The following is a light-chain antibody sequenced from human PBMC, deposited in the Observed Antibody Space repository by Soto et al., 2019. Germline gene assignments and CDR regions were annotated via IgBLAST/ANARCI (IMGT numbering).Light chain of an antibody. J-gene: IGLJ1*01. CDR1: TSDVGRYNY. CDR2: EVS. V-gene: IGLV2-14*01. CDR3: TSYTTSSTLV. Sequence: QSVLTQPASVSGSPGQSITISCTGTTSDVGRYNYVSWYRQHPGKAPKLMIFEVSNRPSGVSDRFFGSKSGNTASLTISGLQAEDEADYYCTSYTTSSTLVFGTGTKVTVL.